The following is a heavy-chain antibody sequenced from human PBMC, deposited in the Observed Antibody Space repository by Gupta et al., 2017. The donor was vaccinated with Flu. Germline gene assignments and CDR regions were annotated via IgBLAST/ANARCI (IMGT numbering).Heavy chain of an antibody. CDR2: SDPIAGRT. Sequence: HWVRRVPGQGLGGMGISDPIAGRTGYAQKFQGRVTGTRDTSKSKLYMDLTRLSSEDTAVXYXARALDXGEYGGAYYGLDVWGQGTTVTVSS. V-gene: IGHV1-46*03. J-gene: IGHJ6*02. CDR3: ARALDXGEYGGAYYGLDV. D-gene: IGHD4-17*01.